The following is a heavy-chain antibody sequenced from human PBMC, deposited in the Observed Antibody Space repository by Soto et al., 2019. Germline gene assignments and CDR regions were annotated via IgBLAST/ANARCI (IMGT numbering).Heavy chain of an antibody. CDR2: IWYDGSNK. V-gene: IGHV3-33*01. J-gene: IGHJ6*02. D-gene: IGHD6-13*01. CDR1: GFTFSSYG. Sequence: GGSLRLSCAASGFTFSSYGMHWVRQAPGKGLEWVAVIWYDGSNKYYADSVKGRFTISRDNSKNTLYLQMNSLRAEDTAVYYCAALAAGFSYYYYGMDVWGQGTTVTVSS. CDR3: AALAAGFSYYYYGMDV.